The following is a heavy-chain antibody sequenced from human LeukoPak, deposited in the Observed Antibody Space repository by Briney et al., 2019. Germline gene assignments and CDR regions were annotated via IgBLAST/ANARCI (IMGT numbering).Heavy chain of an antibody. J-gene: IGHJ4*02. CDR3: ARVRWELPELDY. CDR2: INAGNGNT. Sequence: ASVKVSCKASGYTFTGYYMHWVRQAPGQGLEWMGRINAGNGNTKYSQKFQGRVTITRDTSASTAYMEVSSLRSEDTAVYYCARVRWELPELDYWGQGTLVTVSS. V-gene: IGHV1-3*01. D-gene: IGHD1-26*01. CDR1: GYTFTGYY.